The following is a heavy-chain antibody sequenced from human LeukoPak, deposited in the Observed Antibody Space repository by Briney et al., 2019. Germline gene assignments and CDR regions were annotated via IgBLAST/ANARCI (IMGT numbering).Heavy chain of an antibody. Sequence: HTGGSLRLSCVASGFPFSSYWMHWVRQDPRKGLVWVSAVSGSGGDTYYAGSVKGRFTISRDNSENTLYLQMNSLRGEDTAVYYCAKDTGSSSWFHVMDVWGQGTTVTVS. CDR3: AKDTGSSSWFHVMDV. CDR2: VSGSGGDT. J-gene: IGHJ6*02. V-gene: IGHV3-23*01. CDR1: GFPFSSYW. D-gene: IGHD6-13*01.